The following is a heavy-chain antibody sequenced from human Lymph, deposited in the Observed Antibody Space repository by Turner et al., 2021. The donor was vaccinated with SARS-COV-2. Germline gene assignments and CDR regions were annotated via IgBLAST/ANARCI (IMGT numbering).Heavy chain of an antibody. CDR1: GFTFSSYG. CDR2: ISDDGSNK. Sequence: QVQLVESGGGVVQPGRSLRLSCAASGFTFSSYGMHWVRQAPGKGLEWVAVISDDGSNKYYADSVKGRFTISRDNSKNTLYLQMNSRRAEDTAVYYCAKDGGGYFDYWGQGTLVTVSS. V-gene: IGHV3-30*18. CDR3: AKDGGGYFDY. D-gene: IGHD3-10*01. J-gene: IGHJ4*02.